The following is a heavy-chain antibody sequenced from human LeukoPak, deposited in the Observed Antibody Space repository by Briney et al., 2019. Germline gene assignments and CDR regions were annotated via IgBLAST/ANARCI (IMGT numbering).Heavy chain of an antibody. Sequence: SEALSLTCTVSGGSISSYYWSWIRQPPGKGLEWIGYIYYSGSTNYNPSLKSRVTISVDTSKNQFSLKLSSVTAADTAVYYCARRVSGSYYNGFNWFDPWGQGTLSPSPQ. D-gene: IGHD3-10*01. J-gene: IGHJ5*02. CDR3: ARRVSGSYYNGFNWFDP. CDR2: IYYSGST. CDR1: GGSISSYY. V-gene: IGHV4-59*08.